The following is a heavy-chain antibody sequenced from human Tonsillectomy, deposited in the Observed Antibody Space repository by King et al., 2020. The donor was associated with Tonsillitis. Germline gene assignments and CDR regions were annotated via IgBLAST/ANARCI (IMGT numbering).Heavy chain of an antibody. D-gene: IGHD1-1*01. CDR1: GFTFSSYA. CDR3: AREGRRGGMDV. J-gene: IGHJ6*02. V-gene: IGHV3-30-3*01. Sequence: VQLVESGGGVVQPGRSLRLSCAASGFTFSSYAMHWVRQAPGKGLEWVAVISYDGSNKYYADSVKGRFTISRDNSKNTLYLQMNSLRAEDTAVYYCAREGRRGGMDVWGQGTTVTVSS. CDR2: ISYDGSNK.